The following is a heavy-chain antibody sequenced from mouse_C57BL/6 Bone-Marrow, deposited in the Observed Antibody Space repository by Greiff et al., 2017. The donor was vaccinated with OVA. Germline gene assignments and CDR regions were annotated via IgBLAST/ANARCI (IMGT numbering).Heavy chain of an antibody. J-gene: IGHJ4*01. CDR3: ASGSNYVSYAMDY. Sequence: DVKLQESGAELVKPGASVKLSCTASGFNIKDYYMHWVKQRTEQGLEWIGRIDPEDGETKYAPKFQGKATITADTSSNTAYLQLSSLTSEDTAVYYCASGSNYVSYAMDYWGQGTSVTVSS. V-gene: IGHV14-2*01. CDR2: IDPEDGET. D-gene: IGHD2-5*01. CDR1: GFNIKDYY.